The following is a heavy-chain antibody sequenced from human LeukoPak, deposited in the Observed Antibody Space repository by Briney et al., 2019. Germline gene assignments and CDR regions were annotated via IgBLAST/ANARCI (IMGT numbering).Heavy chain of an antibody. CDR3: ARDKPYGSGSYWDY. Sequence: PGGSLRLSCAASGFTFSSYAMSWVRQAPGKGLEWVSAISGSGGSTYYADSVKGRFTISRDNSKNTLYLQMNSLRAEDMAVYYCARDKPYGSGSYWDYWGQGTLVTVSS. CDR2: ISGSGGST. V-gene: IGHV3-23*01. CDR1: GFTFSSYA. J-gene: IGHJ4*02. D-gene: IGHD3-10*01.